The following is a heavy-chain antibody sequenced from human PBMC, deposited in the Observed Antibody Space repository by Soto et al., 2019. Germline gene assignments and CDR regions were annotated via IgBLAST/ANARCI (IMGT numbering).Heavy chain of an antibody. CDR1: GGTFRSCT. CDR3: ARLLVPAASGAFDI. V-gene: IGHV1-69*02. J-gene: IGHJ3*02. CDR2: IIPILGIA. Sequence: GASVKVSWKACGGTFRSCTICWVRQAPGQGLEWMGRIIPILGIANYAQKFQGRVTITADKSTSTAYMELSSLRSEDTAVYYCARLLVPAASGAFDIWGQGTMVTVSS. D-gene: IGHD2-2*01.